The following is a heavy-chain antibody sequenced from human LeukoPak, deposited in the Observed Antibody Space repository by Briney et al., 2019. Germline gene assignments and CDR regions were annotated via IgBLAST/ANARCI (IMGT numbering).Heavy chain of an antibody. V-gene: IGHV3-23*01. CDR3: VKHVGSRWSNNRFDP. Sequence: GGSLRLSCAASGFTFDSYAMSWVRQAPGKGLEWVSAVSRFGGTTYYADSAKGRFTISRDNSNSTVYLQMNSLRVGDTALYYCVKHVGSRWSNNRFDPWGQGTLVTVS. CDR1: GFTFDSYA. J-gene: IGHJ5*02. D-gene: IGHD6-13*01. CDR2: VSRFGGTT.